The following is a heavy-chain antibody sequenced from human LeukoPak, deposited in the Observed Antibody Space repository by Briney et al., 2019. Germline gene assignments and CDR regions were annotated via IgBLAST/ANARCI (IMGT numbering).Heavy chain of an antibody. V-gene: IGHV3-7*05. CDR3: ARVGSTCDH. Sequence: PGGSLRLSCAASGFSFSTYWMSWVRQAPGKGLEWVANIKKDGSEKYYVDSVKGRFTISRGNAKSSLYLQMNSLTAEDTAVYYWARVGSTCDHWGQGTLVTVSS. CDR2: IKKDGSEK. CDR1: GFSFSTYW. J-gene: IGHJ4*02.